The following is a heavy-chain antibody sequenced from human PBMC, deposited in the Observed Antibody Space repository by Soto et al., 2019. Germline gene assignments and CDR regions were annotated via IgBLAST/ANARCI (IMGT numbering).Heavy chain of an antibody. V-gene: IGHV4-30-2*01. CDR2: IYHSGST. CDR3: AREAPGTSYFDC. J-gene: IGHJ4*02. D-gene: IGHD6-13*01. Sequence: PSETLSLTCAVSGGSISSGGYSWSWIRQPPGKGLEWIGYIYHSGSTNYNPSLKSRVTISVDRSKNQFSLKLSSVTAADTAVYYCAREAPGTSYFDCWGRGTQVSVSS. CDR1: GGSISSGGYS.